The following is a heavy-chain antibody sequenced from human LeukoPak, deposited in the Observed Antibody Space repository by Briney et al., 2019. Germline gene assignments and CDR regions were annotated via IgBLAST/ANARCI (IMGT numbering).Heavy chain of an antibody. CDR1: GASVNGYY. CDR2: VFTSGGT. Sequence: SETLSLTCIVSGASVNGYYWSWIRQPAGKGLEWIGRVFTSGGTSYNPSLKGRVTMSIDSSTNQFSLKLDSVTAADTAVYYCAREGAKRGYSGYDAMYWGQGTLVIVSS. V-gene: IGHV4-4*07. J-gene: IGHJ4*02. D-gene: IGHD5-12*01. CDR3: AREGAKRGYSGYDAMY.